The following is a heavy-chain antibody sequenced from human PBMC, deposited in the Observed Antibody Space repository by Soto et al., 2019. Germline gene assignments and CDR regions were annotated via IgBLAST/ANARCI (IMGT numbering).Heavy chain of an antibody. CDR3: ARGQVRAVGIAAAPPYFDY. Sequence: SETLSLTCAVYGGSFSGYYWSWIRQPPGKGLEWIGEINHSGSTNYNPSLKSRVTISVDTSKNQFSLKLSSVTAADTAVYYCARGQVRAVGIAAAPPYFDYWGQGTLVTVSS. CDR1: GGSFSGYY. CDR2: INHSGST. D-gene: IGHD6-13*01. V-gene: IGHV4-34*01. J-gene: IGHJ4*02.